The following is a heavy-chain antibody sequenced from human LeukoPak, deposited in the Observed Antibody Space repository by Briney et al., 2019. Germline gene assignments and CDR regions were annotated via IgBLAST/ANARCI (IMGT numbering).Heavy chain of an antibody. CDR2: IYTSGST. Sequence: SETLSLTCTVSGGSISSYYWSWIRQPAGKGLEWIGRIYTSGSTNYNPSLKSRVIMSVDTSKNQFSLKLSSVTAADTAVYYCARDRRCSSTSCPEDYYYYYMDVWGKGTTVTVSS. J-gene: IGHJ6*03. D-gene: IGHD2-2*01. V-gene: IGHV4-4*07. CDR3: ARDRRCSSTSCPEDYYYYYMDV. CDR1: GGSISSYY.